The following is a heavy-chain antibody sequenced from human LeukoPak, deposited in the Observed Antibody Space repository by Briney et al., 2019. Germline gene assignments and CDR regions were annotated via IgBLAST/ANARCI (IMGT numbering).Heavy chain of an antibody. D-gene: IGHD5-24*01. CDR1: GFTVSNSG. CDR2: IGYDGSHE. J-gene: IGHJ4*02. Sequence: PGGSLRLSCAASGFTVSNSGMNWVRQAPGKGLEWVAGIGYDGSHESEAGSVKGRFTISRDNSRNTVYLEMNSLRVDDTAVYYCARGSRELDYWGQGTLVIVSS. CDR3: ARGSRELDY. V-gene: IGHV3-33*08.